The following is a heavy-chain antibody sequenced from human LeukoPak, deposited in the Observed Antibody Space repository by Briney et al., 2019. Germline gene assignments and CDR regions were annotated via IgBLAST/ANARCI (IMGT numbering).Heavy chain of an antibody. CDR2: IHDTGST. CDR1: GGSIRSYY. CDR3: AREGRYDFWSGPYNWFDP. D-gene: IGHD3-3*01. J-gene: IGHJ5*02. V-gene: IGHV4-59*01. Sequence: SETLSLTCTISGGSIRSYYWNWIRQPPGKGLEWIGYIHDTGSTNYNPSLKSRVTMSLDTSKNQFSLKLTSVTAADTAVYYCAREGRYDFWSGPYNWFDPWGQGTLATVSS.